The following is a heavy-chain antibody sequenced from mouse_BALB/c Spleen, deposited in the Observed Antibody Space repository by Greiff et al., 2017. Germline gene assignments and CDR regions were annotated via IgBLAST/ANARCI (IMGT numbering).Heavy chain of an antibody. Sequence: DVMLVESGGGLVQPGGSLKLSCAASGFTFSSYTMSWVRQTPEKRLEWVAYISNGGGSTYYPDTVKGRFTISRDNAKNTLYLQMSSLKSEDTAMYYCARHRDGNYFDYWGQGTTLTVSS. CDR3: ARHRDGNYFDY. CDR1: GFTFSSYT. CDR2: ISNGGGST. V-gene: IGHV5-12-2*01. D-gene: IGHD2-1*01. J-gene: IGHJ2*01.